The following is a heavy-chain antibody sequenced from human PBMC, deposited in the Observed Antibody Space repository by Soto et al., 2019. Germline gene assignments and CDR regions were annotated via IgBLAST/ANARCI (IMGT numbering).Heavy chain of an antibody. V-gene: IGHV5-51*01. CDR3: ALGDFWSGKYYYYGMDV. Sequence: GESLKISCQGSEYDFTTYWMAWVRQVPGKGLEYMGIIFPGDSDTRYSPSFQGQVIISADKSINTAYLQWSSLKASDTAMYYCALGDFWSGKYYYYGMDVWGQGTTVTVSS. D-gene: IGHD3-3*01. J-gene: IGHJ6*02. CDR2: IFPGDSDT. CDR1: EYDFTTYW.